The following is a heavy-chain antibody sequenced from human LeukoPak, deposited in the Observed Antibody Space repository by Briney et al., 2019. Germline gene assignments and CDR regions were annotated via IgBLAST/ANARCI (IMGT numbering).Heavy chain of an antibody. CDR2: ISWNSGSI. CDR3: ATTVAGTRWALGY. Sequence: GGSLRLSCAASGFTFDDYAMHWVRQAPGKGLEWVSGISWNSGSIGYADSVKGRFTISRDNAKNSLYLQMNSLRAEDTALYYCATTVAGTRWALGYWGQGTLVTVSS. J-gene: IGHJ4*02. CDR1: GFTFDDYA. D-gene: IGHD6-19*01. V-gene: IGHV3-9*01.